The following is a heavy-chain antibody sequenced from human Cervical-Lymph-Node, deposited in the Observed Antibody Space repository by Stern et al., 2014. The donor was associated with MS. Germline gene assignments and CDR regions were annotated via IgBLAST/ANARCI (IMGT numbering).Heavy chain of an antibody. CDR1: GFTFSDYY. D-gene: IGHD3-3*01. CDR2: IWYDGSNK. Sequence: VQLVESGGGLVQPGGSLRLSCAASGFTFSDYYMSWVRQAPGKGLEWVAVIWYDGSNKYYADSVKGRFTISRDNSKNTLYLQMNSLRAEDTAVYYCARDCRLRHFDYWGQGTLVTVSS. CDR3: ARDCRLRHFDY. V-gene: IGHV3-33*08. J-gene: IGHJ4*02.